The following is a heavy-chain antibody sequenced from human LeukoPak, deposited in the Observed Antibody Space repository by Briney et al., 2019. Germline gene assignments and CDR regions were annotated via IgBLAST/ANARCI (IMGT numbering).Heavy chain of an antibody. CDR2: ISHDGINT. D-gene: IGHD4-17*01. Sequence: PGGSLRLSCAASGFTFSNYAMHWVRQDSGRGLEWVAVISHDGINTYYADSVKGRFTISRDNSKNTLYLQVNSLRAEGTAVYYCANGGKYGDDIDYWGQGTLVTVSS. V-gene: IGHV3-30*18. CDR3: ANGGKYGDDIDY. J-gene: IGHJ4*02. CDR1: GFTFSNYA.